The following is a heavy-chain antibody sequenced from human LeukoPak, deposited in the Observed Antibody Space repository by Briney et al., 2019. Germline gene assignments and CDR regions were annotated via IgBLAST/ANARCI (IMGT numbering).Heavy chain of an antibody. J-gene: IGHJ4*02. V-gene: IGHV3-30*02. CDR3: AKDLGGVTMVRGALAN. D-gene: IGHD3-10*01. CDR2: IRYDGSNK. CDR1: GFTFSSYG. Sequence: GGSLRLSCAASGFTFSSYGMHWVRQAPGKGLEWVAFIRYDGSNKYYADSVKGRFTISRDNSKNTLYLQMNSLRAEDTAVYYCAKDLGGVTMVRGALANWGQGTLVTVSS.